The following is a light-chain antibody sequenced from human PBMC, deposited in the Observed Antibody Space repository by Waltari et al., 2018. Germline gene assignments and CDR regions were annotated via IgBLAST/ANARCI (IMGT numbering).Light chain of an antibody. V-gene: IGKV1-5*03. Sequence: DIQMTQSPSTLSASVGDRVTITCRASQSISTWLAWYQQKPGKAPKLLIYKASSLESWVPSRFSGSGSGTEFTLTISSRQPDDFATYYCQQYNSYTFGQGTKLEIK. CDR1: QSISTW. CDR3: QQYNSYT. J-gene: IGKJ2*01. CDR2: KAS.